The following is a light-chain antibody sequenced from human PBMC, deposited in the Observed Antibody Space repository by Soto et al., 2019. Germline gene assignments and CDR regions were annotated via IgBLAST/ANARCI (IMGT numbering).Light chain of an antibody. V-gene: IGLV2-18*02. CDR1: SSDIGSYDR. Sequence: QSALTQPPSVSGSPGQSVTISCTGTSSDIGSYDRVSWYQQPPGTAPRLMIYEVSNRPSGVPDRFSGSKSGNTASLTISGLQPEDETDYYCSSFTTSKPYVFGTGTKLTVL. CDR2: EVS. J-gene: IGLJ1*01. CDR3: SSFTTSKPYV.